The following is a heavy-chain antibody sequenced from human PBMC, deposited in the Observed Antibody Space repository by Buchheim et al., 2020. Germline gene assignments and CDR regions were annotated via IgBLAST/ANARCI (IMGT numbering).Heavy chain of an antibody. V-gene: IGHV3-7*01. CDR2: INQDGSEK. CDR3: ARARKIVAFFDY. J-gene: IGHJ4*02. Sequence: VQLVESGGGVVQPGRSLRLSCAASGFTFSDYWMSWVRQAPGKGLEWVANINQDGSEKYYVDSVKGRFTISRDNAKNSLYLQMNSLRAEDTAVYYCARARKIVAFFDYWGQGT. CDR1: GFTFSDYW. D-gene: IGHD3-16*02.